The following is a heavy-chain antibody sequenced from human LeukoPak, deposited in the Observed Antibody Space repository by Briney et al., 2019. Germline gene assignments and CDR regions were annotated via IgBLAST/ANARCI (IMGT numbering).Heavy chain of an antibody. CDR2: IIPIFGTA. J-gene: IGHJ4*02. V-gene: IGHV1-69*13. CDR3: ARDVHDYGPLDY. Sequence: SVKVSCKASGGTFSSYAISWVRQAPGQGLEWMGGIIPIFGTANYAQKFQGRVTITADESTSTAYMELSSLRSEDTAVYYCARDVHDYGPLDYWGQGTLVTVSS. D-gene: IGHD4-17*01. CDR1: GGTFSSYA.